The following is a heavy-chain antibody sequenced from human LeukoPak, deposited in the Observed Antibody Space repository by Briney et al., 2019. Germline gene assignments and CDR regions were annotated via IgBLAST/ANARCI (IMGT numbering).Heavy chain of an antibody. CDR1: GFTFSSYE. J-gene: IGHJ4*02. D-gene: IGHD3-10*01. V-gene: IGHV3-48*03. Sequence: PGGSLRLSCAASGFTFSSYEMNWVRQAPGKGLEWVSYISSSGSTIYYADSVKGRFTISRDNSKNTLYLQMNSLRAEDTAVYYCAKDRRKVLWFGDPATPDYWGQGTLVTVSS. CDR3: AKDRRKVLWFGDPATPDY. CDR2: ISSSGSTI.